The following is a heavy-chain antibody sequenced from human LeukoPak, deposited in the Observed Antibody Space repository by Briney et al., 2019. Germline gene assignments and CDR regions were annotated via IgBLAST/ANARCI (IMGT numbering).Heavy chain of an antibody. CDR2: IYYSGST. D-gene: IGHD2-2*01. J-gene: IGHJ5*02. V-gene: IGHV4-39*07. CDR3: ARDSEVVPAAGNWFDP. CDR1: GGSISSSSYY. Sequence: SETLSLTCTVSGGSISSSSYYWGWIRQPPGKGLEWIGSIYYSGSTYYNPSLKSRVTISVDTSKNQFSLKLSSVTAADTAVYYCARDSEVVPAAGNWFDPWGQGTLVTVSS.